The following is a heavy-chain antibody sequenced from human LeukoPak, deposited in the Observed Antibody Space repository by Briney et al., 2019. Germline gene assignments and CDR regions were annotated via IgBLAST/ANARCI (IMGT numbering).Heavy chain of an antibody. D-gene: IGHD3-10*01. CDR1: GYTFTSYY. Sequence: ASVKVSCKASGYTFTSYYMHWVRQAPGQGLEWMGIINPSGGSTSYAQKFQGRVTMTRDTSTSTVYMELSSLRSEDTAVYYCAREGLTMVRGVIIINYFDYWGQGTLVTVSS. CDR2: INPSGGST. J-gene: IGHJ4*02. V-gene: IGHV1-46*01. CDR3: AREGLTMVRGVIIINYFDY.